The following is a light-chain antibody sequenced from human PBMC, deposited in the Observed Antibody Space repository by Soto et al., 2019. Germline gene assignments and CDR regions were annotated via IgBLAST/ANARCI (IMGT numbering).Light chain of an antibody. CDR2: GAS. J-gene: IGKJ3*01. CDR1: QSVNNN. V-gene: IGKV3-15*01. CDR3: HQYNSWPRGT. Sequence: IMMTQSPVTLSVSPGERATLSCRASQSVNNNFAWYQQKPGQAPRLLIYGASTRAAGIPTRFRGSGSGTEFTLTISSLQSEDSAIYFCHQYNSWPRGTFGPGTKVEIK.